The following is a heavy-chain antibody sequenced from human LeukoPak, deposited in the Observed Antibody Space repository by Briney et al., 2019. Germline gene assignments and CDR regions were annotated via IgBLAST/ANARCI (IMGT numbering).Heavy chain of an antibody. Sequence: PSETLSLTCTISGGSISSNYWSWIRQPPGKGLEWIGYIYYSGRTKNNPSLKSRVTISVDTSKNQFSLKLSSVTAADTAVYYCASGPDLYMDVWGKGTTVTVSS. CDR1: GGSISSNY. J-gene: IGHJ6*03. CDR2: IYYSGRT. V-gene: IGHV4-59*01. CDR3: ASGPDLYMDV.